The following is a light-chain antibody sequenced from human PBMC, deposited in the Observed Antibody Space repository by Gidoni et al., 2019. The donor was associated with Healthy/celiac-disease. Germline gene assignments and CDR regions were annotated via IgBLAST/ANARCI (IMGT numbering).Light chain of an antibody. CDR2: KAS. CDR1: QSISSW. Sequence: DIQMTQSPSTLSASVGDRVTITCRASQSISSWLAWYQQKPVKAPKLLVNKASSLESGVPSRFSGSGSGTELTITISSLQPDDFETYYCQQYNSYSYTFGQGTKLEIK. CDR3: QQYNSYSYT. V-gene: IGKV1-5*03. J-gene: IGKJ2*01.